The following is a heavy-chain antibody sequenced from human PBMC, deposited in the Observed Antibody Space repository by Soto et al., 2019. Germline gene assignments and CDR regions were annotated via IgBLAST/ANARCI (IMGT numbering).Heavy chain of an antibody. CDR3: ARNISTYFDS. D-gene: IGHD3-9*01. CDR2: VYYSGST. Sequence: SSETLSLTCAVSGYAISNGDYWGWIRQAPGKGLEWIGSVYYSGSTHYEPSLRGRIAISVDTLKNQFSLRLTSVTAADTAMYFCARNISTYFDSWGQGIPVTV. J-gene: IGHJ4*02. V-gene: IGHV4-38-2*01. CDR1: GYAISNGDY.